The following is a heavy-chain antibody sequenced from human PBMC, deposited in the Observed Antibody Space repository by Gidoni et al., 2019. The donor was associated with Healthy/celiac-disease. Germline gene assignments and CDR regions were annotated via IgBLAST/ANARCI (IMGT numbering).Heavy chain of an antibody. CDR3: ARDYYDSSGYYYVRLET. CDR2: INHSGST. CDR1: GGSFSGYY. J-gene: IGHJ4*02. D-gene: IGHD3-22*01. Sequence: QVQLQQWGAGLLKPSETLSLTCAVYGGSFSGYYWSWIRQPPGKGLEWLGEINHSGSTNYNPSLKSRVTISVDTSKNQFSLKLSSVTAADTAVYYCARDYYDSSGYYYVRLETWGQGTLVTVSS. V-gene: IGHV4-34*01.